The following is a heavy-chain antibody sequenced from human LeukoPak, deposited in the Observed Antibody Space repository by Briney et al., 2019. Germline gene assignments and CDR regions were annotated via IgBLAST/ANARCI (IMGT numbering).Heavy chain of an antibody. CDR1: GFTFSLYG. V-gene: IGHV3-30*02. CDR3: AKDRSSWTNGMDV. D-gene: IGHD6-13*01. J-gene: IGHJ6*02. Sequence: PGGSLRLSCAASGFTFSLYGVHWVGQAPGKGLEWLVVIRYDGSNKYYADSVKGRFTISRDNSKNTLYLQINSLRAEDTAVYYCAKDRSSWTNGMDVWGQGTTVTVSS. CDR2: IRYDGSNK.